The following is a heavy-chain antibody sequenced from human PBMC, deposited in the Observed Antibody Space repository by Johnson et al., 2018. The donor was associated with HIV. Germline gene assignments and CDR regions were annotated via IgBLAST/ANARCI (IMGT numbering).Heavy chain of an antibody. Sequence: VQLVESGGDLVQPGGSLRLSCAASRFTFSSYWMHWVRQVPGKGLVWVSGINSDGSDKRYADSVKGRFTISRDNAKTTLYLQTNSLRAEDMAVYYCARDFNAFHIWGQGTVVTVSS. CDR1: RFTFSSYW. CDR3: ARDFNAFHI. J-gene: IGHJ3*02. CDR2: INSDGSDK. V-gene: IGHV3-74*01.